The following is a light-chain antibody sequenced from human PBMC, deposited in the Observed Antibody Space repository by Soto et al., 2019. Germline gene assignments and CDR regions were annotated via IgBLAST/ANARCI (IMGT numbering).Light chain of an antibody. V-gene: IGLV8-61*01. CDR1: SGSVSTSNY. CDR3: VLYMGSGISV. Sequence: QAVVTQDPSFSVSPGGTVTLTCGLSSGSVSTSNYPSWYQQTPGQAPRTLIYSTNIRSSGVPDRFSGSILGNKAALTITGAQADDESDYYCVLYMGSGISVFGGGTQLTVL. CDR2: STN. J-gene: IGLJ7*01.